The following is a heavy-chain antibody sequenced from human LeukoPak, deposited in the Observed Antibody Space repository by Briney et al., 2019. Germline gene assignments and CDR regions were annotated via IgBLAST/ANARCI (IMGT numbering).Heavy chain of an antibody. CDR1: GFTFSSYA. CDR2: ISGSGDST. Sequence: PGRSLRLSCAASGFTFSSYAMSWVRHAPGKGLEWVSVISGSGDSTYYADSVKGRFTISRDNSKNTLWLQMNSLRAEDTAVYYCAKEVGQLDYWGQGTLVTVSS. V-gene: IGHV3-23*01. J-gene: IGHJ4*02. CDR3: AKEVGQLDY.